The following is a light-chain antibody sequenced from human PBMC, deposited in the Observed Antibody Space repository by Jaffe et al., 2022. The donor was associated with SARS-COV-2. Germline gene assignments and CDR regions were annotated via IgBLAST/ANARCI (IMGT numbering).Light chain of an antibody. V-gene: IGKV3-11*01. CDR2: DAS. CDR1: QSIDSY. CDR3: QQRYNWPWT. J-gene: IGKJ1*01. Sequence: EIVLTQSPATLSLSPGERATLSCRASQSIDSYLAWYQQKPGQAPRLLIYDASNRATGIPARFSGSGSGTDFTLTISSLEPEDFAIYYCQQRYNWPWTFGQGAKVEIK.